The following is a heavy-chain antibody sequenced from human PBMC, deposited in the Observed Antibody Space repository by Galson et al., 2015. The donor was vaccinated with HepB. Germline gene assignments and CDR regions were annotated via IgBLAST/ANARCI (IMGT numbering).Heavy chain of an antibody. Sequence: SVKVSCKVSGYRLSEVSMHWVRQAPEKGLVYMGGFDPEDGETLYAQQFQGRVSMTEDTSTGTAYMELSGLRSDDTAVYYCASLGYTGNNRVPPLDYWGQGTLVTVSS. CDR2: FDPEDGET. CDR1: GYRLSEVS. CDR3: ASLGYTGNNRVPPLDY. D-gene: IGHD5-12*01. V-gene: IGHV1-24*01. J-gene: IGHJ4*02.